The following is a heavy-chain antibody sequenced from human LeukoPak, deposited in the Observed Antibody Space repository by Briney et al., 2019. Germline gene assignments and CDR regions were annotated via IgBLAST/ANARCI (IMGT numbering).Heavy chain of an antibody. CDR1: GFTFSSYA. CDR2: ISGSGGST. Sequence: GGSLRLSCAASGFTFSSYAMSWVRQAPGKGLEWVSAISGSGGSTYYADSVKGRFTISRDNSKNTLYLQMNSLRAEDTAVYYCAKDRNLGYCSSTSCYAGDFQHWGQGTPVTVSS. CDR3: AKDRNLGYCSSTSCYAGDFQH. J-gene: IGHJ1*01. D-gene: IGHD2-2*01. V-gene: IGHV3-23*01.